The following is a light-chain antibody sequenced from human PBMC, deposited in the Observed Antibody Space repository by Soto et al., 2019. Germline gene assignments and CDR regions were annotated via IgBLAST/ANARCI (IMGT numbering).Light chain of an antibody. CDR3: QSYDSSLSGYV. CDR1: SSNIXAGXD. Sequence: QSVLAQPPSVSGAPGQRVTISCTGSSSNIXAGXDVRWXHQLPGTAPKLLIYGNSNRPSGVPDRFSGSKSGTSASLAITGLQAEDEADYYCQSYDSSLSGYVFGTGTKVTVL. J-gene: IGLJ1*01. CDR2: GNS. V-gene: IGLV1-40*01.